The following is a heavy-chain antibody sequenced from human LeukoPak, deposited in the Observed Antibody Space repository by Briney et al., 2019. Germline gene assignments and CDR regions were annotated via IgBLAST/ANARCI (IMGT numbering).Heavy chain of an antibody. Sequence: PSETLSLTCTVSGGSISSSSYYWGWIRQPPGKGLEWIGSIYYSGSTYYNPSLKSRVTISVDTSKNQFSLKLSSVTAADTAVYYCAREVRHRAFDYWGQGTLVTVSS. CDR2: IYYSGST. J-gene: IGHJ4*02. V-gene: IGHV4-39*07. CDR3: AREVRHRAFDY. CDR1: GGSISSSSYY.